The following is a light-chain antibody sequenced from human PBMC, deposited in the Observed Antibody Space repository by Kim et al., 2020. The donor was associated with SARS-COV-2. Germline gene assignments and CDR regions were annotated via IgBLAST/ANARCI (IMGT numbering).Light chain of an antibody. V-gene: IGKV4-1*01. Sequence: RATINCKSSQSVFYTPNNKNYLAWYQQKPGQPPRLLIYWASTRESGVPDRFTGSGSETDFTLTISSLQAEDVAVYYCQQYYTTTYTFGQGSKLEI. CDR2: WAS. J-gene: IGKJ2*01. CDR3: QQYYTTTYT. CDR1: QSVFYTPNNKNY.